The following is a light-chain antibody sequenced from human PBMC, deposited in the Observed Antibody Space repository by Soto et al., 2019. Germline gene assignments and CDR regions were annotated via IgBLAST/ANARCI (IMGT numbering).Light chain of an antibody. Sequence: DIQMTQSPSTLSASVGDRVTITCRASQSISSWLAWYQQKPGKAPKLLIYKASSLESGVPSRFSGSGSGTEFTLTISSLQPDDFATYYCQQYNSYSPWTFGQGNKV. V-gene: IGKV1-5*03. CDR3: QQYNSYSPWT. CDR2: KAS. CDR1: QSISSW. J-gene: IGKJ1*01.